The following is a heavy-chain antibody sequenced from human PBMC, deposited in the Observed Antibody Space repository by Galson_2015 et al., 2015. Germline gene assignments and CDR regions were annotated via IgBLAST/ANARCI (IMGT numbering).Heavy chain of an antibody. V-gene: IGHV3-33*01. CDR2: IWYDGRNK. CDR3: ARGIIEKATTTYVDY. J-gene: IGHJ4*02. D-gene: IGHD5-24*01. Sequence: SLRLSCAASGFTFSSYGMHWVRQAPGKGLEWVAVIWYDGRNKYYADSVKGRFTISRDNSKNTLYLQMNSLRAEDTAVYYCARGIIEKATTTYVDYWGQGTLVTVSS. CDR1: GFTFSSYG.